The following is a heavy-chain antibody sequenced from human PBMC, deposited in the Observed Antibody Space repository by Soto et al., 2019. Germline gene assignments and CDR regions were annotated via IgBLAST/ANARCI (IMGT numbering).Heavy chain of an antibody. CDR3: AKDKPDGSGSYYFYYDYGMDV. V-gene: IGHV3-23*01. CDR1: GFTFSSYA. J-gene: IGHJ6*02. CDR2: ISGSGGST. D-gene: IGHD3-10*01. Sequence: EVQLLESGGGLVQPGGSLRLSCAASGFTFSSYAMSWVRQAPGKGLEWVSAISGSGGSTYYADSVKGRFTISRDNSKNTLYLQMNSLRAEDTAVYYCAKDKPDGSGSYYFYYDYGMDVWGQGTTVTVSS.